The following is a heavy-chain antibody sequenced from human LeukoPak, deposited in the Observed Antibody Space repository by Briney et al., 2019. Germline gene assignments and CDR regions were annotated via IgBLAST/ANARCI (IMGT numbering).Heavy chain of an antibody. CDR3: ARDLGGSGSYFNDAFDI. CDR1: GFTFDDYG. J-gene: IGHJ3*02. CDR2: INWNGGST. D-gene: IGHD3-10*01. Sequence: PGGSLRLSCAASGFTFDDYGMSWVRQAPGKGLEWVSGINWNGGSTGYADSVKGRFTISRDNAKNSLYLQMNSLRAEDTALYYCARDLGGSGSYFNDAFDIWGQGTMVTVSS. V-gene: IGHV3-20*04.